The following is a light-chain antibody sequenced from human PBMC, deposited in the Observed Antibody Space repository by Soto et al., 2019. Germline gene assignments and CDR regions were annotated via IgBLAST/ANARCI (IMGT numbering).Light chain of an antibody. CDR3: QQYGNSPPYT. V-gene: IGKV3-20*01. Sequence: EIVLTQSPGTLSLSPGERATLSCRASQSVSSTFLAWYQQKPGQTPRLLLYGTSNRATGIPDRFSGSGSGTDFTLTISRLEPEDFAVYYCQQYGNSPPYTFGQGTKLEI. CDR2: GTS. CDR1: QSVSSTF. J-gene: IGKJ2*01.